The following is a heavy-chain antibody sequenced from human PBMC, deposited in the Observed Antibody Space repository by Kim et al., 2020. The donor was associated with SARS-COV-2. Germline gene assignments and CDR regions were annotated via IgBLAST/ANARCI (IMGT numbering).Heavy chain of an antibody. J-gene: IGHJ4*02. Sequence: GGSLRLSCAASGFTFSSYEMNWVRQAPGKGLEWVSYISSSGSTIYYADSVKGRFTISRDNAKNSLYLQMNSLRAEDTAVYYCARDQPSGDFDYWGQGTLVTVSS. CDR2: ISSSGSTI. CDR1: GFTFSSYE. CDR3: ARDQPSGDFDY. D-gene: IGHD3-10*01. V-gene: IGHV3-48*03.